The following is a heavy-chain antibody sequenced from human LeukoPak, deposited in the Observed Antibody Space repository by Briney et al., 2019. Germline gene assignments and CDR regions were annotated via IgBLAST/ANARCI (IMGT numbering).Heavy chain of an antibody. Sequence: SETLSLTCAVYGGSFSGYYWSWIRQPPGKGLEWIGEINHSGSTNYNPSLKSRVTISVDTSKNQFSLKLSSVTAADTAVYYCARAFSYGYSPSDYWGKETLVTVSS. CDR3: ARAFSYGYSPSDY. J-gene: IGHJ4*02. V-gene: IGHV4-34*01. D-gene: IGHD5-18*01. CDR2: INHSGST. CDR1: GGSFSGYY.